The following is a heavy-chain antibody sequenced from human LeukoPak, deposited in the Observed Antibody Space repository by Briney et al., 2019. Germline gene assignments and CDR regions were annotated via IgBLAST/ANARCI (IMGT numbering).Heavy chain of an antibody. Sequence: PGGSLRLSCAASGFTFCDSAMSWVRQAPGKGLEWVSLISFSGGNTYYADSVKGRFTISRDNSKNTVYLQMKTLRAEDTAIYSCARGFRYFEYWGQGTLVTVSS. V-gene: IGHV3-23*01. CDR3: ARGFRYFEY. J-gene: IGHJ4*02. CDR1: GFTFCDSA. D-gene: IGHD2/OR15-2a*01. CDR2: ISFSGGNT.